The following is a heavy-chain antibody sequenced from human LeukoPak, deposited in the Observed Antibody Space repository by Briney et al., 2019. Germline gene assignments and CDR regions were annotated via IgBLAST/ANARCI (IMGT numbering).Heavy chain of an antibody. CDR3: GLFTARLPGTDYYYYYGMDV. D-gene: IGHD6-25*01. J-gene: IGHJ6*02. Sequence: PSETLSLTCAVYGGSFSGYYWSWIRQPPGKGLEWIGETNHSGSTNYNPSLKSRVTISVDTSKNQFSLKLSSVTAADTAVYYCGLFTARLPGTDYYYYYGMDVWGQGTTVTVSS. CDR1: GGSFSGYY. CDR2: TNHSGST. V-gene: IGHV4-34*01.